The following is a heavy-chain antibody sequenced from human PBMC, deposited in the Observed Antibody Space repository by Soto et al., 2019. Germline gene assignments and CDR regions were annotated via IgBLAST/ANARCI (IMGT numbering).Heavy chain of an antibody. D-gene: IGHD6-6*01. J-gene: IGHJ4*02. CDR2: IYTGGST. V-gene: IGHV3-53*01. CDR1: GFAVSSSY. CDR3: ASGLVARFDY. Sequence: GGSLRLSCAASGFAVSSSYMSWVRQAPGKGLEWVSVIYTGGSTYYADSVKGRFTISRDNSKNTLYLQMNSLRAEDTAVYYCASGLVARFDYWGQGTLVTVSS.